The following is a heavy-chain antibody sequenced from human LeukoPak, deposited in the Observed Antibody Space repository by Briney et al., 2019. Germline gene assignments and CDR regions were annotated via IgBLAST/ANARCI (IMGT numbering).Heavy chain of an antibody. D-gene: IGHD6-13*01. V-gene: IGHV3-9*01. Sequence: GRSLRLSCAASGFTFDDYAMHWVRQAPGKGLEWVSGISWNSGSIGYADSVKGRFTISRDNSKNTLYLQMNSLRAEDTAVYYCAKGGGVAAAGTPPGYWGQGTLVTVSS. J-gene: IGHJ4*02. CDR2: ISWNSGSI. CDR3: AKGGGVAAAGTPPGY. CDR1: GFTFDDYA.